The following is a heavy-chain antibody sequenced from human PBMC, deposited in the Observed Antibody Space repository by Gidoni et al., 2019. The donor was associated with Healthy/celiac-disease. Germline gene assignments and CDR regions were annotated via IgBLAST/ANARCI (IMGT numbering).Heavy chain of an antibody. CDR1: GYTFTSYY. J-gene: IGHJ4*02. CDR2: INPSGGST. Sequence: QVQLVQSGAEVKKPGASVKVSCKASGYTFTSYYMHWVRQAPGQGLEWMGIINPSGGSTSTAQKFQGRVTMSRDTSTSTVYMELSSLRSEDTAVYYCARVTGVRRYYYGSGSGNAFGYWGQGTLVTVSS. CDR3: ARVTGVRRYYYGSGSGNAFGY. D-gene: IGHD3-10*01. V-gene: IGHV1-46*01.